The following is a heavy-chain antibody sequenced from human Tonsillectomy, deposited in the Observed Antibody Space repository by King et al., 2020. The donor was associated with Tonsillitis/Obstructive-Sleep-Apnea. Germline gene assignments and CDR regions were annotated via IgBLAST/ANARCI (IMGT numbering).Heavy chain of an antibody. D-gene: IGHD2-2*01. J-gene: IGHJ4*02. Sequence: TLKESGPVLVKPTETLTLTCTVSGFSLSNARMSVSGIRQPPGKALEWLAHIFSNDEKIYRISLKSRRTISKDTSKSQVVLTMTNMDPVDTATYYCARISCSSTSCYDFDYWGQGTLVTVSS. V-gene: IGHV2-26*01. CDR1: GFSLSNARMS. CDR2: IFSNDEK. CDR3: ARISCSSTSCYDFDY.